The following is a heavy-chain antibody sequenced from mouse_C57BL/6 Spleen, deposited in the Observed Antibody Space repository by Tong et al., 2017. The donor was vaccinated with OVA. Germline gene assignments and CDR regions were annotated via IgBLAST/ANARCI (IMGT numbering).Heavy chain of an antibody. CDR2: ISSGSSTI. Sequence: EVQLQESGGGLVKPGGSLKLSCAASGFTFSDYGMHWVRQAPEKGLEWVAYISSGSSTIYYADTVKGRFTISRDNAKNTLVLQMTSLRSEDTAMYYCARGPYGSSYSFYAMDYWGQGTSVTVSS. D-gene: IGHD1-1*01. CDR3: ARGPYGSSYSFYAMDY. CDR1: GFTFSDYG. V-gene: IGHV5-17*01. J-gene: IGHJ4*01.